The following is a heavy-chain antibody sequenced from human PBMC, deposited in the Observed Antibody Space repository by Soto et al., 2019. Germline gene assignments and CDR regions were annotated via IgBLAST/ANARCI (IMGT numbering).Heavy chain of an antibody. V-gene: IGHV1-18*01. CDR3: ASDLAAAGPFDC. CDR1: GYTITNYA. CDR2: ISAYNGNT. D-gene: IGHD6-13*01. Sequence: QVQLVQSGAEVKKPGASVKVSCKASGYTITNYAFSWVRQAPGQGLEWMGWISAYNGNTNYPQKLQGRVTMTTDTSTSTAYMELRSLRSDDTAVYYCASDLAAAGPFDCWGQGTLVTVSS. J-gene: IGHJ4*02.